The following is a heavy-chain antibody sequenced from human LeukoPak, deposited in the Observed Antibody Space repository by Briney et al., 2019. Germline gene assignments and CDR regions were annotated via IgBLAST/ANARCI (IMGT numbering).Heavy chain of an antibody. CDR1: GYKFTDYW. D-gene: IGHD3-3*01. J-gene: IGHJ3*02. CDR2: IYPRDSDT. Sequence: GESLKISCEGSGYKFTDYWIAWVRQMPGKGLEWMGMIYPRDSDTRYSPSFQGHVTISADKSITTAYLQWSSLKASDTAMYYCARPNGSYYDFWSGYVDTYDIWGQGTMVTVSS. V-gene: IGHV5-51*03. CDR3: ARPNGSYYDFWSGYVDTYDI.